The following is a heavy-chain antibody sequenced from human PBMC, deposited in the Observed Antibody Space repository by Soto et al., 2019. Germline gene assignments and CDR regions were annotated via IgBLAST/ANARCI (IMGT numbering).Heavy chain of an antibody. D-gene: IGHD6-13*01. CDR2: IYPGDSDT. Sequence: GESLKISCKGSGYSFTSYWIGWVRQMPGKGLEWMGIIYPGDSDTRYSPSFQGQVTISADKSISTAYLQWSSLKASDTAMYYCARHAMDSSSWYESMVGYYMDVWGKGTTVTVSS. CDR1: GYSFTSYW. J-gene: IGHJ6*03. CDR3: ARHAMDSSSWYESMVGYYMDV. V-gene: IGHV5-51*01.